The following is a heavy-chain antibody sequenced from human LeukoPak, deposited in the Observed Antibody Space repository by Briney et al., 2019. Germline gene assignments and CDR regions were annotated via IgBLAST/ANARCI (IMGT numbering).Heavy chain of an antibody. CDR3: ARGGYCSSTSCYRGAFDI. J-gene: IGHJ3*02. V-gene: IGHV3-66*02. D-gene: IGHD2-2*02. Sequence: GGSLRLSCAASGFTVSSNYMSWVRQAPGKGLEWVSVIYSGGSTYYADSVKGRFTISRDNSKNTLYLQMNSPRAEDATVYYCARGGYCSSTSCYRGAFDIWGQGTMVTVSS. CDR2: IYSGGST. CDR1: GFTVSSNY.